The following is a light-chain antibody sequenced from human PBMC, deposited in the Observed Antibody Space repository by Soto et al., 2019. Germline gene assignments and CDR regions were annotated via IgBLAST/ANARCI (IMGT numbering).Light chain of an antibody. J-gene: IGKJ3*01. CDR2: AAS. Sequence: DIQMTQSPSSLSASVGDRVTITCRASQGISNSLAWYQQRPGKVPKLLIYAASTVQSGVPSRFSGSGSGTDFTLTISSLQPEDVATYYCQKYNSAPPPFGPGTKVDIE. V-gene: IGKV1-27*01. CDR3: QKYNSAPPP. CDR1: QGISNS.